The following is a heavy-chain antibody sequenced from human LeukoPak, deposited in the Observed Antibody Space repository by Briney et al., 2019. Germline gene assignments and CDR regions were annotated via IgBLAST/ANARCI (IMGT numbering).Heavy chain of an antibody. CDR2: IIGSGSTT. V-gene: IGHV3-11*04. J-gene: IGHJ4*02. Sequence: LSLTCTVSGGSISSSSYYWGWIRQPPGKGLEWIAYIIGSGSTTYYADSVKGRFTISRDNAKNSLYLQMNSLRADDTAVYYCARERTTIVSGTTIGAYWGQGTQVTVYS. D-gene: IGHD4-11*01. CDR1: GGSISSSSYY. CDR3: ARERTTIVSGTTIGAY.